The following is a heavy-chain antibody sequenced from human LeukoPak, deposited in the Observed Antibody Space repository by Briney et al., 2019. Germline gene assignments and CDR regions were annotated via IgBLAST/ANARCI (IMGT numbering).Heavy chain of an antibody. CDR1: GYTFTGYY. CDR2: INPSGGST. J-gene: IGHJ4*02. D-gene: IGHD1-26*01. V-gene: IGHV1-46*01. Sequence: ASVKVSCKASGYTFTGYYMHWVRQAPGQGLEWMGIINPSGGSTSYAQKFQGRVTMTRDTSTSTVYMELSSLRSEDTAVYYCARVRSSGLIDYWGQGTLVTVSS. CDR3: ARVRSSGLIDY.